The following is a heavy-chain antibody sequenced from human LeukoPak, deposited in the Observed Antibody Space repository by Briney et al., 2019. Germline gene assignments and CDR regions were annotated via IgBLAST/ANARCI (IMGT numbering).Heavy chain of an antibody. CDR2: IYYSGST. V-gene: IGHV4-59*11. CDR3: ARGSIAVAVAADY. CDR1: GGSISSHY. D-gene: IGHD6-19*01. Sequence: SETLSLTCTVSGGSISSHYWSWIRQPPGKGLEWIGYIYYSGSTNYNPSLKSRVTISVDTSKNQFSLKLSSVTAADTAVYYCARGSIAVAVAADYWGQGTLVTVSS. J-gene: IGHJ4*02.